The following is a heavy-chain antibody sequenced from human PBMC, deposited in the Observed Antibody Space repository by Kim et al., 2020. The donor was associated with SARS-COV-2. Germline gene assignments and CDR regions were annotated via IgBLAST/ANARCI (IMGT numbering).Heavy chain of an antibody. D-gene: IGHD5-12*01. CDR1: GFTFSSYA. J-gene: IGHJ4*02. V-gene: IGHV3-30*04. CDR3: AIVATIGVDY. CDR2: ISYDGSNK. Sequence: GGSLRLSCAASGFTFSSYAMHWVRQAPGKGLEWVAVISYDGSNKYYADSVKGRFTISRDNSKNTLYLQMNSLRAEDTAVYYCAIVATIGVDYWGQGTLVTVSS.